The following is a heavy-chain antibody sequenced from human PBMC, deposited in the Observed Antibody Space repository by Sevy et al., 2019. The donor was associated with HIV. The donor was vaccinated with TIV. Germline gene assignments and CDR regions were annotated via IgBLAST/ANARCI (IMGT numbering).Heavy chain of an antibody. CDR1: GFTFNNYG. V-gene: IGHV3-21*01. D-gene: IGHD4-17*01. CDR3: ARDLAYGGNPGPYDY. CDR2: ISTTNKYI. J-gene: IGHJ4*02. Sequence: GVSLRLSCAASGFTFNNYGMNWVRQAPGKGLEWVSSISTTNKYIQYTDSVKGRFTISRDNAKNSLYLQMNSLRAEDTAVYYCARDLAYGGNPGPYDYWGQGTLVTVSS.